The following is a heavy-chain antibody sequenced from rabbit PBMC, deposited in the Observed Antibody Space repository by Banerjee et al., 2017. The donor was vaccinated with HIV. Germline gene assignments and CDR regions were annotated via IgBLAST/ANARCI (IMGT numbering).Heavy chain of an antibody. CDR2: IYTGSSGST. J-gene: IGHJ4*01. Sequence: QSLEESGGDLVKPGASLTLTCTASGFDLSSYYYMCWVRQAPGKGLEWIGCIYTGSSGSTYYASWAKGRFTISRTSSTTVTLQMTSLTAADTATYFCARNTGYVGANYEHYFNLWGPGTLVTVS. CDR3: ARNTGYVGANYEHYFNL. D-gene: IGHD3-1*01. CDR1: GFDLSSYYY. V-gene: IGHV1S40*01.